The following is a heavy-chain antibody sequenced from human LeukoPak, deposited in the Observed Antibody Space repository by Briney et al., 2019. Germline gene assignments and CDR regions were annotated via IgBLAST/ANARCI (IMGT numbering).Heavy chain of an antibody. V-gene: IGHV4-59*01. CDR3: AGGTTAAGYYYMDV. CDR1: GGSINSYY. Sequence: SETLSLTCTVSGGSINSYYWSWIRQPPGKGLEWIAYIYYSGSTNYNPSLKSRVTISVDRSKNQFSLKLSSVTAADTAVYYCAGGTTAAGYYYMDVWGKGTTVTVSS. J-gene: IGHJ6*03. CDR2: IYYSGST. D-gene: IGHD6-25*01.